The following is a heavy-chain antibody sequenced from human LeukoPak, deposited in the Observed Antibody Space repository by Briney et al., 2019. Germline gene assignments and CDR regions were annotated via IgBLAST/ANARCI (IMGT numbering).Heavy chain of an antibody. V-gene: IGHV3-23*01. CDR1: GFTFSNKV. CDR3: AKPPGLVGVGDY. CDR2: ISANGDVT. D-gene: IGHD1-26*01. Sequence: GGSLRLSCEASGFTFSNKVMTWVRQAPGKGLEWVSYISANGDVTYYADSVKGRFTISRDNSNNTLYLQMNSLRAEDAAVYFCAKPPGLVGVGDYWGQGTLVTVSS. J-gene: IGHJ4*02.